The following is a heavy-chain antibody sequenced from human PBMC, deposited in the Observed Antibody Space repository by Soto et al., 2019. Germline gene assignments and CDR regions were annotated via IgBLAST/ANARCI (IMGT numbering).Heavy chain of an antibody. CDR3: ARERYGQIDSSGPLHYYGMDV. CDR2: IIPILGIA. CDR1: GGTFSSYT. Sequence: SVKVSCKASGGTFSSYTISWVRQAPGQGLEWMGRIIPILGIANYAQKFQGRVTITADKSTSTAYMELSSLRSEDTAVYYCARERYGQIDSSGPLHYYGMDVWGQGTTVTVSS. V-gene: IGHV1-69*04. J-gene: IGHJ6*02. D-gene: IGHD3-22*01.